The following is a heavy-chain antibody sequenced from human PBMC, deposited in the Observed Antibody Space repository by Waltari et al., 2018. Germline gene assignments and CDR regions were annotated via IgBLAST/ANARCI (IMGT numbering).Heavy chain of an antibody. V-gene: IGHV1-69*02. D-gene: IGHD6-13*01. CDR2: IIPILGIA. CDR3: ARPGEQQLHILSDYYYYGMDV. CDR1: GGTFSSYT. Sequence: QVQLVQSGAEVKKPGSSVKVSCKASGGTFSSYTIRWARKAPGPGHERMGRIIPILGIANYAQKFQGRVTITADKSTSTAYMELSSLRSEDTAVYYCARPGEQQLHILSDYYYYGMDVWGQGTTVTVSS. J-gene: IGHJ6*02.